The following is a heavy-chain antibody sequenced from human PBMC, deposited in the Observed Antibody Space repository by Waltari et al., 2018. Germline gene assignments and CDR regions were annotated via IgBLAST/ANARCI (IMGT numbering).Heavy chain of an antibody. V-gene: IGHV4-38-2*01. J-gene: IGHJ4*02. Sequence: QVQLQESGPGLVKPSETLSLTCAVSGYSISSGYYWGWIRQPPGKGLEWIGSIYHSGRTYYNPSLKSRVTISVDTSKNQFSLKLSSVTAADTAVYYCARGGPYYDFWSGYYHFDYWGQGTLVTVSS. CDR3: ARGGPYYDFWSGYYHFDY. CDR1: GYSISSGYY. D-gene: IGHD3-3*01. CDR2: IYHSGRT.